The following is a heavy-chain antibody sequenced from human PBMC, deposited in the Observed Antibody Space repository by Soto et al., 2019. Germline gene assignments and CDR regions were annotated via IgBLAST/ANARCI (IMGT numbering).Heavy chain of an antibody. CDR3: VRDSGWAFDI. J-gene: IGHJ3*02. D-gene: IGHD6-19*01. CDR2: ISSSKTYI. CDR1: GFSFSSYS. V-gene: IGHV3-48*02. Sequence: EVQLVESGGGLVQPGQSLRVSCAASGFSFSSYSMNWVRQAPGKGLEWISYISSSKTYIWYADSVKGRFTISRDNAKNSLSLQMYSLRDEATAVYYCVRDSGWAFDIWGLGTMVTVSS.